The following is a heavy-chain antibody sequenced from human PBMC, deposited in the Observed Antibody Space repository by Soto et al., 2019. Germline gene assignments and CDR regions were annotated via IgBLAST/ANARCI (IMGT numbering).Heavy chain of an antibody. D-gene: IGHD3-9*01. V-gene: IGHV4-59*01. CDR1: GGSISSYY. CDR2: IYYSGST. J-gene: IGHJ4*02. Sequence: SETLSLTCTVSGGSISSYYWSWIRQPPGKGLEWIGYIYYSGSTNYNPSLKCRVTISVDTSKNQFSLKLSSVTAADTAVYYCARGARYFDWFQGSFDYWGQGTLVTVSS. CDR3: ARGARYFDWFQGSFDY.